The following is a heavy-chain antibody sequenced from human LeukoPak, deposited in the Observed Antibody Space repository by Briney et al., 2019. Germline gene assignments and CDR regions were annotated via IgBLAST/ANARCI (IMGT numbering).Heavy chain of an antibody. CDR3: ARDSRNWRYCSGGSCHFQH. V-gene: IGHV1-2*02. J-gene: IGHJ1*01. D-gene: IGHD2-15*01. CDR1: GYTFTGYY. CDR2: INPNSGGT. Sequence: GSVKVSCKASGYTFTGYYMHWVRQAPGQGLEWMGWINPNSGGTNYAQKFQGGVTMTRDTSNSTAYMELSRLRSDDTAVYYCARDSRNWRYCSGGSCHFQHWGQGKLVTVSS.